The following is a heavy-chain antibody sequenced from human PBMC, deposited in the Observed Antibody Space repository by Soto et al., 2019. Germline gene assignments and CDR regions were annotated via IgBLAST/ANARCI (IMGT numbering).Heavy chain of an antibody. V-gene: IGHV3-30*18. CDR2: MSYDGSNE. CDR1: GFTFSHYA. CDR3: AKDGSHNFDY. Sequence: QVQLVESGGGVVQPGRSLRLSCAASGFTFSHYAMHWVRQAPGKGLEWVALMSYDGSNEYYADSVKGRFTISRDNSKNTLYLHMNRLRAEDTAVYYCAKDGSHNFDYWGQGTLVTVSS. D-gene: IGHD1-26*01. J-gene: IGHJ4*02.